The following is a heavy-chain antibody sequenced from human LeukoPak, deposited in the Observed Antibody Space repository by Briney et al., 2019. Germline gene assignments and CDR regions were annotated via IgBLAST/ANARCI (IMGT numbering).Heavy chain of an antibody. Sequence: SETLSLTCAVSGYSFSSGYYWGWIRQPPGRGLEWIGSIYHSGSTYYNPSLKSRVTISVDTSKNQFSLKLSSVTAADTAVYYCARDRRTPVTTSYFDYWGQGTLVTVSS. CDR2: IYHSGST. CDR1: GYSFSSGYY. D-gene: IGHD4-17*01. V-gene: IGHV4-38-2*02. CDR3: ARDRRTPVTTSYFDY. J-gene: IGHJ4*02.